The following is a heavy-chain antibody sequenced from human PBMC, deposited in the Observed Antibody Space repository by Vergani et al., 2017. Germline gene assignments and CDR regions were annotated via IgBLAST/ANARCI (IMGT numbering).Heavy chain of an antibody. J-gene: IGHJ5*02. V-gene: IGHV1-18*01. CDR3: ARGYNYYGSGKWWFDP. Sequence: QVPLVQSGAEVKKPGASVKVSCKASGYTFTSYGISWVRQGPGKGLEWMGWISAYNGNTNYSQKRPGRVTMTTDTSTSTAYMELRSLRADDTAVYYCARGYNYYGSGKWWFDPWGQGTLVTVSS. CDR2: ISAYNGNT. CDR1: GYTFTSYG. D-gene: IGHD3-10*01.